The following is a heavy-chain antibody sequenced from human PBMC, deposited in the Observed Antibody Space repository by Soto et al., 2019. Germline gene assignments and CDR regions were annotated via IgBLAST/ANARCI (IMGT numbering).Heavy chain of an antibody. CDR1: GYTFTSYY. V-gene: IGHV1-46*01. CDR2: INPNGGST. CDR3: ARRGGSASFHYRMDV. J-gene: IGHJ6*02. D-gene: IGHD6-6*01. Sequence: ASVKVSCKASGYTFTSYYIHWVRQAPGQGLEWMGIINPNGGSTHYAQNFQGRVTMTRDTSTSTVYMELSSLRSEDTAVYYCARRGGSASFHYRMDVWGQGTTVTVSS.